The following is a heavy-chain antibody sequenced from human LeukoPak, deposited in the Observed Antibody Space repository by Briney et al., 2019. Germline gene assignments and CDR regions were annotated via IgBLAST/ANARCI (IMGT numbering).Heavy chain of an antibody. J-gene: IGHJ4*02. CDR3: ARRFRGELSEGFDY. CDR2: ISSSGSTI. Sequence: SGGSLRLSCAASGFTFSSYEMNWVRQAPGKGLEWVSYISSSGSTIYYADSVKGRFTISRDNAKNSLYLQMNSLRAEDTAVYYCARRFRGELSEGFDYWGQGTLVTVSS. D-gene: IGHD3-10*01. V-gene: IGHV3-48*03. CDR1: GFTFSSYE.